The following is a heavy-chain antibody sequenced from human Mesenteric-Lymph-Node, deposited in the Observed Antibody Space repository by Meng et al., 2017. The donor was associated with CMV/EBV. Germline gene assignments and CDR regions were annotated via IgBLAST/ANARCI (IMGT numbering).Heavy chain of an antibody. J-gene: IGHJ4*02. D-gene: IGHD6-13*01. CDR3: ARDYGATAGPTFHLDF. CDR2: INTNTGNP. V-gene: IGHV7-4-1*02. CDR1: YTFTSDA. Sequence: YTFTSDAINWVRQAPGQGLEWMGWINTNTGNPTFAQGFTGRFVFSLDTSVSTAYLQISSLKAEDTAVYYCARDYGATAGPTFHLDFWGRGTLVTVSS.